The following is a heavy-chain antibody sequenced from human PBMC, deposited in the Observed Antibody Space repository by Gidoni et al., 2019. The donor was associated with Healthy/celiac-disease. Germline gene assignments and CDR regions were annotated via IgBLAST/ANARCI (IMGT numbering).Heavy chain of an antibody. CDR1: GFTFGDYA. CDR2: IRSKAYGGTT. V-gene: IGHV3-49*05. CDR3: TRDRVPAATFYYGMDV. D-gene: IGHD2-2*01. J-gene: IGHJ6*02. Sequence: EVQLVESGGGLVKPGRSLRLSCTASGFTFGDYAMSWFRQAPGKGLEWVGFIRSKAYGGTTEYAASVKGRFTISRDDSKSIAYLQMNSLKTEDTAVYYCTRDRVPAATFYYGMDVWGQGTTVTVSS.